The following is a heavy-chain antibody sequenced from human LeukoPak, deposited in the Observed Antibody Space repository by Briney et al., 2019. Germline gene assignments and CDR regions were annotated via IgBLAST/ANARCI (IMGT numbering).Heavy chain of an antibody. Sequence: AAVTVSFKSSGYTFTSYGISWVRQPPAQGLAWVGWISAYNGKTNYAQKLQGRVTMTTDTTTSTAYMELRSVRSDGTGVYYCARELTIFGVVIYDYWGQGTLVTVSS. CDR3: ARELTIFGVVIYDY. V-gene: IGHV1-18*01. CDR1: GYTFTSYG. J-gene: IGHJ4*02. CDR2: ISAYNGKT. D-gene: IGHD3-3*01.